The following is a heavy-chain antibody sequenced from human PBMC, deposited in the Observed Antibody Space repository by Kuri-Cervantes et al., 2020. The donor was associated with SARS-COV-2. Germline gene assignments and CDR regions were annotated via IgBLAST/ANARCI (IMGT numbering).Heavy chain of an antibody. V-gene: IGHV3-21*01. CDR1: GFTLSSDS. CDR3: ARDSPDSSSWYYYYYGMDV. J-gene: IGHJ6*02. D-gene: IGHD6-13*01. Sequence: GGSLRLSCAASGFTLSSDSMNWVRQAPVKGLEWVSSISSSSSYIYYADSVKGRFTISRDNAKNSLYLQMNSLRAEDTAVYYCARDSPDSSSWYYYYYGMDVWGQGTTVTVSS. CDR2: ISSSSSYI.